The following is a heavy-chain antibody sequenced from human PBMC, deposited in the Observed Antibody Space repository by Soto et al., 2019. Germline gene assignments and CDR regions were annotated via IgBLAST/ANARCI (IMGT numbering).Heavy chain of an antibody. Sequence: PSETLSLTCAVYGGFVSSGNYYWSWIRQPPGKGLEWIGEMSHSGRTNFNPSLKSRVTISVDTSKNQFSLKLSSVTAADTAVYYCARVITDYDILTGLSFDYWGQGTLVTVSS. V-gene: IGHV4-61*01. D-gene: IGHD3-9*01. CDR3: ARVITDYDILTGLSFDY. J-gene: IGHJ4*02. CDR2: MSHSGRT. CDR1: GGFVSSGNYY.